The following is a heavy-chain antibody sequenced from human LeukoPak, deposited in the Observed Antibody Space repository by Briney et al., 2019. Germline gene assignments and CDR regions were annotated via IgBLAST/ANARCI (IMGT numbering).Heavy chain of an antibody. Sequence: PSETLSLTCTVSGGSISSSSYYWGWIRQPPGKGLEWIGNIYYSGSTYYNPSLKSRVTISLDTSKNQFSLKLSSVTAADTAVYYCASVRRGFGESSKYYAYYYMGVWGKGTTVTISS. J-gene: IGHJ6*03. CDR2: IYYSGST. CDR1: GGSISSSSYY. V-gene: IGHV4-39*01. D-gene: IGHD3-10*01. CDR3: ASVRRGFGESSKYYAYYYMGV.